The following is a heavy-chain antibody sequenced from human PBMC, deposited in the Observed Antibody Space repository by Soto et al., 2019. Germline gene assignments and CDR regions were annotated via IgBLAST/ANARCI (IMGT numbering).Heavy chain of an antibody. J-gene: IGHJ3*02. CDR3: ATRGKQWLDAFDI. CDR2: FDPEDGET. D-gene: IGHD6-19*01. V-gene: IGHV1-24*01. CDR1: GYSLTELS. Sequence: AASVKVSCKVSGYSLTELSMHWVRQAPGKGLEWMGGFDPEDGETIYAQKFQGRVTMTEDTSTDTAYMELSSLRSEDTAVYYCATRGKQWLDAFDIWGQGTMVTVSS.